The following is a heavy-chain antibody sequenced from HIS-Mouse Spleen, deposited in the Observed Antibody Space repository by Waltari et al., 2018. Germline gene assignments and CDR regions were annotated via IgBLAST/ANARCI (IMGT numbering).Heavy chain of an antibody. CDR1: GGSFSGYY. J-gene: IGHJ4*02. CDR2: LNHSGST. Sequence: QVQLQQWGAGLLKPSETLSLTCAVYGGSFSGYYWSWIRQPPGKGLEWIGELNHSGSTNNNPSLKSRVTISVNTSKNQFSLKLSSVTAADTAVYYCARGRSPATVTIGYYFDYWGQGTLVTVSS. CDR3: ARGRSPATVTIGYYFDY. V-gene: IGHV4-34*01. D-gene: IGHD4-17*01.